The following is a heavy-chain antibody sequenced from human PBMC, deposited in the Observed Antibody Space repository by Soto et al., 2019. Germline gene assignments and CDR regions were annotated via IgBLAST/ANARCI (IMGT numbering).Heavy chain of an antibody. CDR1: GFTFRTYW. CDR3: AKSLI. V-gene: IGHV3-7*01. Sequence: EVQLVESGGGLVQPGGSLRLSCTASGFTFRTYWMNWVRQAPGKGLAWVASIKGDGSEKYYVDSVKGPFSISRDNARNSLYLQMNSLRAEGTAVDYCAKSLIRGQGALVTVSS. J-gene: IGHJ4*02. CDR2: IKGDGSEK.